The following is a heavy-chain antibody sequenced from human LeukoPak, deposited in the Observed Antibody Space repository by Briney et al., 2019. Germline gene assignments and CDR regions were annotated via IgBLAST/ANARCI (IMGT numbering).Heavy chain of an antibody. J-gene: IGHJ2*01. CDR3: ARDTRDWYFDL. V-gene: IGHV4-59*12. CDR2: IYYSGTT. CDR1: GGSISSYY. Sequence: SETLSLTCTVSGGSISSYYWSWIRQPPGKGLEWIGYIYYSGTTNYNPSLKSRVTISVDTSKNQFSLKLSSVTAADTAVYYCARDTRDWYFDLWGRGTLVTVSS.